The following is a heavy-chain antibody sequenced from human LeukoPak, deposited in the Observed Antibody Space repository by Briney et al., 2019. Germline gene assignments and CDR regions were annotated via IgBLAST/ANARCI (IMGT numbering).Heavy chain of an antibody. J-gene: IGHJ4*02. CDR3: ARAGGAARPVDY. Sequence: ASLKVSCKASGYTFTGYYMHWVRQAPGQWLEWMGWINPNSGGTNYAQKLQGRVTMTRDTSITTAYMELSRLRSDDTAVYYCARAGGAARPVDYWGQGTLVTVSS. D-gene: IGHD6-6*01. CDR1: GYTFTGYY. CDR2: INPNSGGT. V-gene: IGHV1-2*02.